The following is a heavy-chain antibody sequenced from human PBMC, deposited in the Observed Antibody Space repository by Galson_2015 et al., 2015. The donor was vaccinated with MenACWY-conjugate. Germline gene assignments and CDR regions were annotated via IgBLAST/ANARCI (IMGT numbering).Heavy chain of an antibody. J-gene: IGHJ5*02. D-gene: IGHD6-6*01. CDR1: GYRFTNSW. V-gene: IGHV5-51*01. CDR3: ARQGSSSSWFDP. Sequence: QSGAEVKKPGESLKISCKASGYRFTNSWIAWVRQMPGKGPEWMGIIYPSDSDTRYSPSFQGQVTISADKSIDTAYLQWSSLKASDTAMYYCARQGSSSSWFDPWGQGTLVTVSS. CDR2: IYPSDSDT.